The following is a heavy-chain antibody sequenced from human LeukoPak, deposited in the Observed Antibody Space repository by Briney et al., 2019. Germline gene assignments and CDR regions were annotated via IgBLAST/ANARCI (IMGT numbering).Heavy chain of an antibody. J-gene: IGHJ3*01. D-gene: IGHD3-22*01. CDR1: GGSISSTSYY. CDR2: IYYSGST. V-gene: IGHV4-39*01. CDR3: AKAGVRYFDSSGLYAFDF. Sequence: PPETLSLTCAVSGGSISSTSYYWAWIRQPPGKGLEWIGTIYYSGSTYHNPSLKRRVTLSVDTSRNQFSLRLSSVDAADTAVYYCAKAGVRYFDSSGLYAFDFWGQGTTVTVSS.